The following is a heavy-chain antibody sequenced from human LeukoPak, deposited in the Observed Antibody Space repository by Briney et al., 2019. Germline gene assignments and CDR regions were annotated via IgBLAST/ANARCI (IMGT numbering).Heavy chain of an antibody. D-gene: IGHD6-13*01. J-gene: IGHJ4*02. CDR1: GYSFTSYW. Sequence: GEPLKISCKGSGYSFTSYWISWVRQMPGKGLEWMGRIDPSDSYTNYNPSFQGHVTISADKSISTAYLQWSSLKASDTAMYYCARRESSSSWYDDYWGQGTLVTVSS. CDR2: IDPSDSYT. CDR3: ARRESSSSWYDDY. V-gene: IGHV5-10-1*01.